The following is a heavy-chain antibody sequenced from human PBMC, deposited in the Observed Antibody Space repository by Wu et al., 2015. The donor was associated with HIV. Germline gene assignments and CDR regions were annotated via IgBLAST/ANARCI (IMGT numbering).Heavy chain of an antibody. CDR1: GYSFSSYD. D-gene: IGHD5-18*01. CDR3: ARVGSYGYVDY. Sequence: QVQLVQSGAEVKKPGASVKVSCKASGYSFSSYDINWVRQATGQGLEWLGWISAYNGNTNYAQKLQGRVTMTTDTSTSTAYMELRSLRSDDTAVYYCARVGSYGYVDYWGQGTLVTVSS. J-gene: IGHJ4*02. CDR2: ISAYNGNT. V-gene: IGHV1-18*01.